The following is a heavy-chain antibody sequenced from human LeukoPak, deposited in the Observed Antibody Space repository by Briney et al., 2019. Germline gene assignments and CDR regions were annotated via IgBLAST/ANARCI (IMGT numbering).Heavy chain of an antibody. CDR3: ARGHSESSLSIFDF. V-gene: IGHV1-18*01. CDR2: ISAYNGDT. J-gene: IGHJ4*02. Sequence: AAVKVSRMASGYTFTTYGFNWVRQAPGQGPEWMGWISAYNGDTQYAQKLQGRVTMTTDTSPRTAYLELRSLSSDDTAVYYCARGHSESSLSIFDFWGQGALV. D-gene: IGHD1-26*01. CDR1: GYTFTTYG.